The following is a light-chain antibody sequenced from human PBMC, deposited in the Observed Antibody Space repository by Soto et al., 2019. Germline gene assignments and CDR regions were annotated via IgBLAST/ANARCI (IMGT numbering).Light chain of an antibody. V-gene: IGLV2-14*01. J-gene: IGLJ2*01. CDR2: NVS. Sequence: ALTQPASVSGSPGQSITISCTGTSSDVGVSWYQQHPGKAPKLMIYNVSVRPPGVSNRFSGSKSGNTASLTISGLQAEDEADYYCSSYTTSSSHVVFGGGTKVTVL. CDR3: SSYTTSSSHVV. CDR1: SSDVGV.